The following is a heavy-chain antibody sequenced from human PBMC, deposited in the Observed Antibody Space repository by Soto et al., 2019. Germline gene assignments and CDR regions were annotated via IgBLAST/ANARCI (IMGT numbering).Heavy chain of an antibody. J-gene: IGHJ6*04. CDR2: ISPYTGNT. CDR3: VMVDNYVTPTPQDV. D-gene: IGHD3-16*01. CDR1: GYIFVNYG. V-gene: IGHV1-18*01. Sequence: QVQLVQSGDEVKKPGASVKVSCKASGYIFVNYGIAWVRQAPGQGLEWMGWISPYTGNTHSATKVQGRLTITTDTSTRTAYTDLRSRTSDDTAVYYCVMVDNYVTPTPQDVWGKGTTVTVSS.